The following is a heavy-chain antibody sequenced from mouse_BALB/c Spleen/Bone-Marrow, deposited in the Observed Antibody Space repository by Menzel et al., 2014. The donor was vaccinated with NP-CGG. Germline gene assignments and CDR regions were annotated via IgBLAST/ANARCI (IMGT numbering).Heavy chain of an antibody. Sequence: EVKLVESGPGLVKPGASVKMSCKASGYTFTSYVMHWVKQKPGQGLEWIGYINPNNDGTKYNEKFKGKATLTSDKSSSTAYMELSSLTSEDSAVYYCARGKTYAMDYWGQGTSVTVSS. CDR1: GYTFTSYV. J-gene: IGHJ4*01. CDR3: ARGKTYAMDY. CDR2: INPNNDGT. D-gene: IGHD2-1*01. V-gene: IGHV1-14*01.